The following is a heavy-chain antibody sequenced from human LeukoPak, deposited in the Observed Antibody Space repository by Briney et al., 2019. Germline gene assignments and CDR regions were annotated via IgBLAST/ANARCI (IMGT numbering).Heavy chain of an antibody. CDR1: GGSINSYY. Sequence: SETLSLTCTVSGGSINSYYWSWIRQPPGKGLEWIGYIYDRGSTSYNPSLQSRVTISVDTSKNQFSLKLRSVTAADTAVYYCATIGYCISSRCKYYFDYWGQGAPVTVSS. J-gene: IGHJ4*02. CDR2: IYDRGST. V-gene: IGHV4-59*08. D-gene: IGHD2-2*01. CDR3: ATIGYCISSRCKYYFDY.